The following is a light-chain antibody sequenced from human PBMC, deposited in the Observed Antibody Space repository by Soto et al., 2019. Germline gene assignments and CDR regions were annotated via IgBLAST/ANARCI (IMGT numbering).Light chain of an antibody. CDR2: QDN. Sequence: SSELTQPPSVSVSPGQTASITCSGDKLGNKYACWYQQKPGQSPILVIYQDNKRPSGIPERFSGSNSGNTATLTISGTQAMDEADYYCQAWDSSTAEVFGGGTKVTVL. V-gene: IGLV3-1*01. CDR1: KLGNKY. J-gene: IGLJ3*02. CDR3: QAWDSSTAEV.